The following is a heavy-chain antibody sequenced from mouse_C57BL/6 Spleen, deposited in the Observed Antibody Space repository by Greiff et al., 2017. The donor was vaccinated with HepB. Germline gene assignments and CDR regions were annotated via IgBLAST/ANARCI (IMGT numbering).Heavy chain of an antibody. CDR3: ATITTVVAGDY. D-gene: IGHD1-1*01. V-gene: IGHV1-59*01. Sequence: VQLQQPGAELVRPGTSVKLSCKASGYTFTSYWMHWVKQRPGQGLEWIGVIDPSDSYTNYNQKFKGKATLTVDTSSSTAYMQLSSLTSEDSAVYYCATITTVVAGDYWGQGTTLTVSS. CDR2: IDPSDSYT. J-gene: IGHJ2*01. CDR1: GYTFTSYW.